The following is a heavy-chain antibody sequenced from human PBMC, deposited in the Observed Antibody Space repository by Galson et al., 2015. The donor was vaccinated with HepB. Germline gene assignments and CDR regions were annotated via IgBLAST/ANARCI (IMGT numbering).Heavy chain of an antibody. CDR2: ISGSGGST. CDR1: GFTFSSYA. Sequence: SLRLSCAASGFTFSSYAMSWVRQAPGKGLEWVSAISGSGGSTYYADSVKGRFTISRDNSKNTLYLQMNSLRAEDTAVYYCAKGGIVVVPAAIYGTHYGWFDPWGQGTLVTVSS. D-gene: IGHD2-2*02. J-gene: IGHJ5*02. V-gene: IGHV3-23*01. CDR3: AKGGIVVVPAAIYGTHYGWFDP.